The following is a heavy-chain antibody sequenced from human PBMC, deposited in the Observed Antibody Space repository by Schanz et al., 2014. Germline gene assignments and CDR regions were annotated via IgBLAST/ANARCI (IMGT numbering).Heavy chain of an antibody. D-gene: IGHD1-26*01. CDR2: IKHDGSVE. V-gene: IGHV3-7*04. J-gene: IGHJ4*02. CDR1: GYTFSDYW. CDR3: ARDHTAESYYSAGPPIDY. Sequence: EVQLVESGGGLVQPGGSLRLSCTASGYTFSDYWMSWVRQAPGKGPEWVANIKHDGSVEDYVDSVEGRFTSSRDNAKRSLFLQMNSLRAEDTAVYYCARDHTAESYYSAGPPIDYWGQGTLLTVSS.